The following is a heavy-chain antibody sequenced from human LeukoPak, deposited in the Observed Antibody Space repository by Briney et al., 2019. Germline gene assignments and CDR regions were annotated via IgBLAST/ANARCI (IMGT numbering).Heavy chain of an antibody. CDR3: ARGQGIVVVVAATQRVYFDY. V-gene: IGHV4-34*01. J-gene: IGHJ4*02. D-gene: IGHD2-15*01. CDR1: GGSFSGYY. CDR2: INHSGST. Sequence: SETLSLTCAVYGGSFSGYYWSWIRQPPGKGLEWIGEINHSGSTNYNPSLKSRVTISVGTSKNQFSLKLSSVTAADTAVYYCARGQGIVVVVAATQRVYFDYWGQGTLVTVSS.